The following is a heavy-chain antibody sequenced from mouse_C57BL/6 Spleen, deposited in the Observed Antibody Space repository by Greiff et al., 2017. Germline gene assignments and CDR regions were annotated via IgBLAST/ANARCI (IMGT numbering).Heavy chain of an antibody. CDR3: ARSRVNSYFDC. J-gene: IGHJ2*01. CDR2: IDPNSGGT. V-gene: IGHV1-72*01. D-gene: IGHD1-3*01. Sequence: QVQLQQPGAGLVRPGSSVMLSCKASGYTFTSSWLPWVKQRPGRGLVWIGRIDPNSGGTKYNEKFKSKATLTVVKPSSTAYMQLSSLTSEDSAVYYCARSRVNSYFDCWGQGTTLTVSS. CDR1: GYTFTSSW.